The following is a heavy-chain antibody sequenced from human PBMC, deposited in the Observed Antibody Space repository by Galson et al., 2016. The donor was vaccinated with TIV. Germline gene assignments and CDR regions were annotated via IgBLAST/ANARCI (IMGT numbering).Heavy chain of an antibody. CDR2: VYPNSGGA. D-gene: IGHD2-8*01. V-gene: IGHV1-2*02. J-gene: IGHJ5*02. CDR3: ATIEGGVGSS. CDR1: GYTFTAYY. Sequence: SVKVSCKASGYTFTAYYVHWIRQAPGQGLEWMGWVYPNSGGAILAPKFEGGVIMTRDTSINTAYMELTSLTSDDTAVYFCATIEGGVGSSWGRGTLVTVSS.